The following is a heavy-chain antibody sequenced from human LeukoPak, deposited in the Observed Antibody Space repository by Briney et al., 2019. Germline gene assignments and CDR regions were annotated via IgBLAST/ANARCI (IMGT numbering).Heavy chain of an antibody. CDR1: GFIFSSDD. V-gene: IGHV3-30*02. CDR2: IQSNGRNK. D-gene: IGHD3-3*01. CDR3: AKVERYDFWSGYYAPTPAEYFQH. Sequence: GGSLRLSCAASGFIFSSDDMHWVRQAPGKGLEWVAGIQSNGRNKYYVDSVKGRFAISRDNSKNTLYLQMNSLRAEDTAVYYCAKVERYDFWSGYYAPTPAEYFQHWGQGTLVTVSS. J-gene: IGHJ1*01.